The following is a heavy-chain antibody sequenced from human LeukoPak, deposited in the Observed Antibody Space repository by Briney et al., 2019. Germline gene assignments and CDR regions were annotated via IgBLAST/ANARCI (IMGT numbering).Heavy chain of an antibody. J-gene: IGHJ4*02. Sequence: GGSLRLSCAASGFTFSTYWMSWVRQAPGKGLEWVSNINPNGSGKYYADSMKGRFAISRDNALNSLYLQMNSLTAEDTAVYYCGRTSYYYDMWGQGTLVTLSA. V-gene: IGHV3-7*01. CDR2: INPNGSGK. CDR3: GRTSYYYDM. CDR1: GFTFSTYW. D-gene: IGHD3-22*01.